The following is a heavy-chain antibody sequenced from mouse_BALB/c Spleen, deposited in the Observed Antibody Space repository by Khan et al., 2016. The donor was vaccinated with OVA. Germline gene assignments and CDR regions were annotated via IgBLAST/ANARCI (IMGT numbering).Heavy chain of an antibody. CDR1: GFSLSRYN. D-gene: IGHD2-14*01. Sequence: VQLQESGPGLVVPSQSLSITCTVSGFSLSRYNIHWVRQPPRKGLEWLGMIWGGGGTDYNSTLKIRLSISKDNSKSQVFLKMNSLQTDDTAMYYCARAYYRYDGYYAMDYWGQGTSVTVSS. CDR2: IWGGGGT. V-gene: IGHV2-6-4*01. CDR3: ARAYYRYDGYYAMDY. J-gene: IGHJ4*01.